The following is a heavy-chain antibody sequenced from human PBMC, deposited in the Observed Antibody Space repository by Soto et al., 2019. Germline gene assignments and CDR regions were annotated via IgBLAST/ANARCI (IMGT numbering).Heavy chain of an antibody. CDR2: IYPGDSDT. CDR1: GYSFTSYW. CDR3: AGLYCSGGSCYSEDAFDI. J-gene: IGHJ3*02. D-gene: IGHD2-15*01. V-gene: IGHV5-51*01. Sequence: GESLKISCKGSGYSFTSYWIGWVRQMPGKDLEWMGIIYPGDSDTRYSPSFQGQVTISADKSISTAYLQWSSLKASDTALYYFAGLYCSGGSCYSEDAFDIWGQGTMVTISS.